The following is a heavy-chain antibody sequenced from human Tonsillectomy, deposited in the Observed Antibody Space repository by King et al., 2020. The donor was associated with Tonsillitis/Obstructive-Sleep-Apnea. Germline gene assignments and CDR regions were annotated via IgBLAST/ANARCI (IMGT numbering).Heavy chain of an antibody. Sequence: QLVQSGAEVKKPGSSVKVSCKASGGTFSSYAISWVRQAPGQGLEWMGGIIPIFGTANYAQKFQGRVTITADESTSTAYMELSSLRSEDTAVYYCARGFLGWFASPGYYYMDVWGKGTTVTVS. CDR2: IIPIFGTA. D-gene: IGHD3-3*01. CDR3: ARGFLGWFASPGYYYMDV. V-gene: IGHV1-69*12. J-gene: IGHJ6*03. CDR1: GGTFSSYA.